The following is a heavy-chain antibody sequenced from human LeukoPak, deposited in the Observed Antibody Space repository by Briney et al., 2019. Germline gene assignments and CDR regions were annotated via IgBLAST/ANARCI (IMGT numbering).Heavy chain of an antibody. Sequence: SETRSLTCTVSGGSISSYYWSWIRQPPGKGLEWIGYIYYSGSTNYNPSLKSRVTISVDTSKNQFSLKLSSVTAADTAVYYCARDLRYCSSTSCYKGWFDPWGQGTLVTVSS. J-gene: IGHJ5*02. V-gene: IGHV4-59*01. CDR1: GGSISSYY. CDR2: IYYSGST. D-gene: IGHD2-2*02. CDR3: ARDLRYCSSTSCYKGWFDP.